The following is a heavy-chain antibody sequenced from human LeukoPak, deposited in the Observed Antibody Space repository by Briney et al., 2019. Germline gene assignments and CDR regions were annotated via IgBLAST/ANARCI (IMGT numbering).Heavy chain of an antibody. D-gene: IGHD5-18*01. Sequence: GGSLRLSCAASGFTFSDYYMSWVRQSPGKGLEGVSYISSGGSSIYYADSVKGRFTISRDNAKISLYLQMNSLRAEDTAVYYCARTRYSYGYYFDYWGLGTLVTVSS. CDR2: ISSGGSSI. J-gene: IGHJ4*02. CDR1: GFTFSDYY. V-gene: IGHV3-11*01. CDR3: ARTRYSYGYYFDY.